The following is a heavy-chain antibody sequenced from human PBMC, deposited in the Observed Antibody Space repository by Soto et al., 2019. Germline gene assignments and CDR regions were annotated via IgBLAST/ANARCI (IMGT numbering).Heavy chain of an antibody. CDR2: ISPASGDT. V-gene: IGHV1-2*02. CDR3: ARGEYRYGQYCFDS. CDR1: GYTFTGYY. Sequence: ASVKVSCKASGYTFTGYYMHWVRQAPGQGLEWMGWISPASGDTTYAQKFQGRVTMTRDTSVSTAYMELIRLTSDDTAVYSCARGEYRYGQYCFDSWGQGTLVTVSS. J-gene: IGHJ4*02. D-gene: IGHD5-18*01.